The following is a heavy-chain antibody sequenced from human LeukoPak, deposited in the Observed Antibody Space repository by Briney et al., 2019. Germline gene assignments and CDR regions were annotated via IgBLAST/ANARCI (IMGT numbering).Heavy chain of an antibody. Sequence: GGSLRLSCAASGFTFSSYGMHWVRQAPGKGLEWVAVIWYNGSNKYYADSVKGRFTISRDNSKNTLYLQMNSLRVEDTAVYYCAREKSAQVYYGMDVWGQGTTVTVSS. D-gene: IGHD6-25*01. CDR1: GFTFSSYG. V-gene: IGHV3-33*01. CDR3: AREKSAQVYYGMDV. J-gene: IGHJ6*02. CDR2: IWYNGSNK.